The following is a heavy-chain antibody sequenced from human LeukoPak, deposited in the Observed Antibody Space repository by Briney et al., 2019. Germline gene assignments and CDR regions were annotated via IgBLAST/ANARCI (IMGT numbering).Heavy chain of an antibody. J-gene: IGHJ3*02. CDR2: INPNSGGT. V-gene: IGHV1-2*02. CDR3: ARAQLRSLEWLHRPDDAFDI. Sequence: ASVKVSCKASGYTFTGYYMHWVRQAPGQGLEWMGWINPNSGGTNFAQKFQGRVTMTRDTSISTAYMELSRLRSDDTAVYYCARAQLRSLEWLHRPDDAFDIWGQGTMVTVSS. D-gene: IGHD3-3*01. CDR1: GYTFTGYY.